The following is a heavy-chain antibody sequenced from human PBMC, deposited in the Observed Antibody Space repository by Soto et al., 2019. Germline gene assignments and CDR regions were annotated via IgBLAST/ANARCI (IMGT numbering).Heavy chain of an antibody. D-gene: IGHD4-17*01. CDR1: GYTFTGYY. Sequence: ASVKVSCKASGYTFTGYYMHWVRQAPGQGPEWMGWINPNSGGTNYAQKFQGRVTMTRDTSISTAYMELSRLRSDDTAVYYCARDFYGGNPPYFDYWGQGTLVTVSS. CDR3: ARDFYGGNPPYFDY. CDR2: INPNSGGT. J-gene: IGHJ4*02. V-gene: IGHV1-2*02.